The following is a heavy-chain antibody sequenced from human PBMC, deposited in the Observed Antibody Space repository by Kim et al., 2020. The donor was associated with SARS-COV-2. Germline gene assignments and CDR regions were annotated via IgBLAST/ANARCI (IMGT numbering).Heavy chain of an antibody. D-gene: IGHD3-3*01. J-gene: IGHJ4*02. Sequence: SETLSLTCTVSGGSISSSSYYWGWIRQPPGKGLEWIGSIYYSGSTYYNPSLKSRVTISVDTSKNQFSLKLSSVTAADTAVYYCARRLGDITIFGVVILGEFDYWGQGTLVTVSS. CDR2: IYYSGST. CDR1: GGSISSSSYY. V-gene: IGHV4-39*01. CDR3: ARRLGDITIFGVVILGEFDY.